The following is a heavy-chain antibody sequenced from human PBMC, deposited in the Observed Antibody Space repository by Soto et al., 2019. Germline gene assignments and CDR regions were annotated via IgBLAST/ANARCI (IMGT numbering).Heavy chain of an antibody. CDR3: ARDLGYCSGGSCYEGDY. Sequence: GASVKVSCKASGYTFTSYYMHWVRQAPGQGLEWMGIINPSGGSTSYARKFQGRVTMTRDTSTSTVYMELSSLRSEDTAVYYCARDLGYCSGGSCYEGDYWGQGTLVTVSS. CDR1: GYTFTSYY. V-gene: IGHV1-46*03. D-gene: IGHD2-15*01. J-gene: IGHJ4*02. CDR2: INPSGGST.